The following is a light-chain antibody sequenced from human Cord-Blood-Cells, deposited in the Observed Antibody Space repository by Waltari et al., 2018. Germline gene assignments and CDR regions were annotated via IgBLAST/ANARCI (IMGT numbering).Light chain of an antibody. CDR3: QQYNSYQIT. J-gene: IGKJ5*01. V-gene: IGKV1-5*03. CDR1: QSISSW. Sequence: DIQMTESPSTLSASVADRVTIICRASQSISSWLAWYQQKPGKARKLLPYKASSLESGVPSRFSGSGSGTEFTLTISSLQPDDFATYYCQQYNSYQITFGQGTRLEIK. CDR2: KAS.